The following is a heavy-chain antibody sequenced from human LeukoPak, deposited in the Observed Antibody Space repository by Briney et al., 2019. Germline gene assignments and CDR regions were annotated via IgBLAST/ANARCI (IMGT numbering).Heavy chain of an antibody. J-gene: IGHJ4*02. CDR3: ARVSAGIAVAGPLGALDY. CDR2: INPSGGGT. CDR1: GYTFTSYY. V-gene: IGHV1-2*02. Sequence: ASVKVSCKASGYTFTSYYMHWVRQAPGQGLEWMGIINPSGGGTNYAQKFQGRVTMTRDTSISTAYMELSRLRSDDTAVYYCARVSAGIAVAGPLGALDYWGQGTLVTVSS. D-gene: IGHD6-19*01.